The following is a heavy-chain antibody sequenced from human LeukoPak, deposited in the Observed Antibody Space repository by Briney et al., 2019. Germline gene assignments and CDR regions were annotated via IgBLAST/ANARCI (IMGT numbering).Heavy chain of an antibody. J-gene: IGHJ4*02. D-gene: IGHD5-18*01. CDR2: ISANGGGT. CDR1: GFTFSNYA. V-gene: IGHV3-23*01. CDR3: ARDDYPGSGYNYGCNY. Sequence: GGSLRLSCAASGFTFSNYAMSWVRQAPGKGLEWVSAISANGGGTYYADSVKGRFTISRDNSKNTLYLQMNSLRAEDTAVYYCARDDYPGSGYNYGCNYWGQGTLVTVSS.